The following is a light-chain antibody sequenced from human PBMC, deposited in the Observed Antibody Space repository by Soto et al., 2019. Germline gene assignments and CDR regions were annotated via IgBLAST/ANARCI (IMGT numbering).Light chain of an antibody. J-gene: IGKJ2*01. V-gene: IGKV1D-12*01. CDR3: QQENVFPRS. Sequence: DIQMTQSPSYVYASVGDTVTFTCRASEDVSRWLGWYQQKPGRAPSLLIFGATSLQDGVPSRFSATESGTHFTLTINGVQPDDFATYFCQQENVFPRSFGQGTKLDFK. CDR2: GAT. CDR1: EDVSRW.